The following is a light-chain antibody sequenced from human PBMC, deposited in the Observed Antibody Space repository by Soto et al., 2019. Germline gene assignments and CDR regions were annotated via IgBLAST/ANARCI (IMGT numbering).Light chain of an antibody. CDR1: SSNVGAYNY. Sequence: QSAPTQPRSVSGSPGQSVTISCTGTSSNVGAYNYVSWYQQYPGKGPRLMIYDVSKWPSGVPDRFSGSKSGNTASLTISGLQAEDEADYYCCSYAGNSLWVFGGGTQLTVL. CDR2: DVS. J-gene: IGLJ3*02. CDR3: CSYAGNSLWV. V-gene: IGLV2-11*01.